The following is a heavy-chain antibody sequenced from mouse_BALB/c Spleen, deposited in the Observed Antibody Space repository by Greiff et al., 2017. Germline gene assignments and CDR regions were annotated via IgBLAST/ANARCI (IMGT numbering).Heavy chain of an antibody. CDR2: IWAGGST. J-gene: IGHJ3*01. Sequence: VKLVESGPGLVAPSQSLSITCTVSGFSLTSYGVHWVRQPPGKGLEWLGVIWAGGSTNYNSALMSRLSISKDNSKSQVFLKMNSLQTDDTAMYYCARVYYRYDGAWFAYWGQGTLVTVSA. CDR1: GFSLTSYG. D-gene: IGHD2-14*01. CDR3: ARVYYRYDGAWFAY. V-gene: IGHV2-9*02.